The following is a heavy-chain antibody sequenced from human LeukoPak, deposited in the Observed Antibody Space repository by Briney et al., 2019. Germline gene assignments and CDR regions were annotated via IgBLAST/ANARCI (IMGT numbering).Heavy chain of an antibody. CDR1: GGSISSYY. D-gene: IGHD6-6*01. Sequence: SETLSLTCTVSGGSISSYYWNWIRQPPGKGLEWIGYIYDRGSTKYNPSLKSRVTISVDTSKNQFSLRLSSVTAADTAVYYCARHSGRDSSCPWGQGTLVTVSS. V-gene: IGHV4-59*08. CDR3: ARHSGRDSSCP. J-gene: IGHJ4*02. CDR2: IYDRGST.